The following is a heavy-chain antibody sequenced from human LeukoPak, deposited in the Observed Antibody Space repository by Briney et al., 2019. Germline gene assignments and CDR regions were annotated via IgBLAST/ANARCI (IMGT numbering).Heavy chain of an antibody. V-gene: IGHV1-69*04. CDR2: IIPILGIA. Sequence: PGASVKVPCKASGYTFTSYDINWVRQATGQGLEWMGRIIPILGIANYAQKFQGRVTITADKSTSTAYMELSSLRSEDTTVYYCASFKTYYYDSTPAGNAFDIWGQGTMVTVSS. J-gene: IGHJ3*02. D-gene: IGHD3-22*01. CDR1: GYTFTSYD. CDR3: ASFKTYYYDSTPAGNAFDI.